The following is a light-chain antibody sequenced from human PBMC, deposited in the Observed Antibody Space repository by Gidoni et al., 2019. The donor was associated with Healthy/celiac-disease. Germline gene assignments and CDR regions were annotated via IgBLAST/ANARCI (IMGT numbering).Light chain of an antibody. Sequence: SYELTQPPSVSVSPGQTARITCSGDALPKKSAYWYQQKSGQAPVLVIYEDSKRPSGIPERFSGSSSGTMATLTISGAQVEDEADYYCYSTDSSGNHRVFGGGTTLTVL. CDR2: EDS. CDR1: ALPKKS. CDR3: YSTDSSGNHRV. J-gene: IGLJ3*02. V-gene: IGLV3-10*01.